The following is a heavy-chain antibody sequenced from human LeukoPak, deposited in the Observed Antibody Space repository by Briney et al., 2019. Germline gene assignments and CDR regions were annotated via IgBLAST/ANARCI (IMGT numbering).Heavy chain of an antibody. V-gene: IGHV1-69*04. Sequence: GASVKVSCKASGYTFTSYGISWVRQAPGQGLEWMGRIIPILGIANYAQKFQGRVTITADKSTSTAYMELSSLRSEDTAVYYCARGRRYYYDSSGYYAFDYWGQGTLVTVSS. D-gene: IGHD3-22*01. J-gene: IGHJ4*02. CDR2: IIPILGIA. CDR1: GYTFTSYG. CDR3: ARGRRYYYDSSGYYAFDY.